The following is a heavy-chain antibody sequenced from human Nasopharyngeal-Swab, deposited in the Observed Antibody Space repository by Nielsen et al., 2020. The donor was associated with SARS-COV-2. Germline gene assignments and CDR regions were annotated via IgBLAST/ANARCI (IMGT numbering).Heavy chain of an antibody. D-gene: IGHD5-24*01. CDR3: ARAGRVGDAYTGLDV. CDR1: GWSFSGYY. V-gene: IGHV4-34*01. J-gene: IGHJ6*02. CDR2: INHSGGT. Sequence: GSLRLSCSVDGWSFSGYYWSWIRQPPGKGLEWIGEINHSGGTRYNPSLKSRVTMSVDTSTNQVSLKLNSLTATDTAVYYCARAGRVGDAYTGLDVWGQGTTVTVSS.